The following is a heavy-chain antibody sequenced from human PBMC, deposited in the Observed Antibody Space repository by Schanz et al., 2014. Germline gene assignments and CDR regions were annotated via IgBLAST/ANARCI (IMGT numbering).Heavy chain of an antibody. D-gene: IGHD6-19*01. CDR1: GGTFSSST. Sequence: QVQLVQSGAEVKKPGSSVKVSCKASGGTFSSSTLTWVRQAPGQGLEWMGRIIPILDKTNYAQKFQGRVTMTADKSTSTVYMEVSSLRSEDTAVYYCARGLGDERWLDLNEAFDIWGQGTIVTVSS. V-gene: IGHV1-69*08. CDR3: ARGLGDERWLDLNEAFDI. J-gene: IGHJ3*02. CDR2: IIPILDKT.